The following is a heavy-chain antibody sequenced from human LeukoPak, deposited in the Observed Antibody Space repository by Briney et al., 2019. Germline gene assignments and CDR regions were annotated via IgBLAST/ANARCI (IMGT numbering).Heavy chain of an antibody. J-gene: IGHJ4*02. Sequence: SETLSLTCAVYGGSFSGYYWSWIRQPPGKGLEWIGEINHSGSTNYNPSLKSRVTISVDTSKNQFSRKMSTVTAADTAVYYCARGQPWYYYDSSGYYYYYWGQRTLVTVSS. CDR3: ARGQPWYYYDSSGYYYYY. V-gene: IGHV4-34*01. CDR2: INHSGST. CDR1: GGSFSGYY. D-gene: IGHD3-22*01.